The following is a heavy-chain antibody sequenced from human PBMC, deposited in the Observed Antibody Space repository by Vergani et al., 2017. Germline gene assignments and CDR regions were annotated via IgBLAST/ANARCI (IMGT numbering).Heavy chain of an antibody. CDR2: IHYSGSN. V-gene: IGHV4-30-4*01. CDR1: GGSISSGDYY. Sequence: QVQLQESGPGLVKPSQTLSLTCTVSGGSISSGDYYWRRIRQPPGKGLEWIGYIHYSGSNYYNPYRKRRITISVSTSTNQFSLKLSSVTAADAAVYYCGGSSGCSYGYSPSYWGQGTLVTVSS. CDR3: GGSSGCSYGYSPSY. D-gene: IGHD5-18*01. J-gene: IGHJ4*02.